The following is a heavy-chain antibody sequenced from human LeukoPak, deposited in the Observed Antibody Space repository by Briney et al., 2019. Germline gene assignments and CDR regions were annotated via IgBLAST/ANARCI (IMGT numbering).Heavy chain of an antibody. V-gene: IGHV4-39*01. CDR3: ARMEDIVVVWGTGRPRDY. CDR1: GVSISSSSYY. D-gene: IGHD2-2*01. CDR2: IYYSGST. Sequence: PSETLSLTCTVSGVSISSSSYYWGWIRQPPGKGLEWIGSIYYSGSTYYNPSLKSRVTISVDTSKNQFSLKLSSVTAADTAVYSCARMEDIVVVWGTGRPRDYWGQGTLVTVSS. J-gene: IGHJ4*02.